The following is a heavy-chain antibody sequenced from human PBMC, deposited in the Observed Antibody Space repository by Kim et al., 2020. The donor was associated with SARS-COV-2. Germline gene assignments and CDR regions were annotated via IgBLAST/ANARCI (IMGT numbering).Heavy chain of an antibody. CDR1: GFTFSTYA. V-gene: IGHV3-23*01. J-gene: IGHJ6*02. CDR3: ATDPSSKSPYFYDMDV. Sequence: GGSLRLSCAASGFTFSTYAMSWVRQAPGKGLEWVSTISGSGGSTYYADSVKGRFTISRDNSKNTLYLQMNSLRAEDTAVYYCATDPSSKSPYFYDMDVWGQGITVTVSS. D-gene: IGHD6-13*01. CDR2: ISGSGGST.